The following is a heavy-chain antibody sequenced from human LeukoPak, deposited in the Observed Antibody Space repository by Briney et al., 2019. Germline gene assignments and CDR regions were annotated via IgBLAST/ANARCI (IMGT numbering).Heavy chain of an antibody. Sequence: GGSLRLSCAASGFTFSSSAMSWVRQAPGKGLEWVSAISGSSGSTYYADSVQGRFTVSRDNSKNTLYLQMNYLRVEDTAVYYCARDPNGDYLGAFDFWGQGTLVTVSS. CDR2: ISGSSGST. CDR1: GFTFSSSA. CDR3: ARDPNGDYLGAFDF. V-gene: IGHV3-23*01. D-gene: IGHD4-17*01. J-gene: IGHJ3*01.